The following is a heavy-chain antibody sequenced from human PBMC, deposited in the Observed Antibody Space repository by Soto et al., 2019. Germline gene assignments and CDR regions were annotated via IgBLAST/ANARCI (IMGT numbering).Heavy chain of an antibody. D-gene: IGHD3-10*01. J-gene: IGHJ3*02. CDR2: IWYDGSNK. V-gene: IGHV3-33*01. Sequence: GGSLRLSCAASGFTFSSYGMHWVRQAPGKGLEWVAVIWYDGSNKYYADSVKGRFTISRDNSKNTLYLQMNSLRAEDTAVYYCARDPRGGDAFDIWGQGTMVTVSS. CDR1: GFTFSSYG. CDR3: ARDPRGGDAFDI.